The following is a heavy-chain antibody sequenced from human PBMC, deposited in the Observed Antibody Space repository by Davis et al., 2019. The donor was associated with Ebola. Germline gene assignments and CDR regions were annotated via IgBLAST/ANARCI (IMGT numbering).Heavy chain of an antibody. Sequence: HTGGSLRLSCAASGFTFSNYWMHWVRHVPGKGLVWVSRIRSDGSTTNYADSVQDRFTISRDNAKNSLYLQMNSLRAEDTAVYYCARLDIVATITGYYYYGMDVWGQGTTVTVSS. CDR1: GFTFSNYW. D-gene: IGHD5-12*01. J-gene: IGHJ6*02. CDR2: IRSDGSTT. CDR3: ARLDIVATITGYYYYGMDV. V-gene: IGHV3-74*01.